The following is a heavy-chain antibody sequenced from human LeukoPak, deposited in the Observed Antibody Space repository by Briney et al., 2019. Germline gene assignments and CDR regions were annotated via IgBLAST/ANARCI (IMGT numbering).Heavy chain of an antibody. V-gene: IGHV3-7*01. CDR3: ARDSPGYGAYVS. CDR1: GFTFSTCW. CDR2: IKEDGSRE. D-gene: IGHD5-12*01. Sequence: GGSLRLSCAASGFTFSTCWMTWVRQAPGKGLEWVANIKEDGSREYYVDSVKGRFTISRDNARNSLYLQMDSLTAEDTAVYYCARDSPGYGAYVSWGQGTLVSVSS. J-gene: IGHJ1*01.